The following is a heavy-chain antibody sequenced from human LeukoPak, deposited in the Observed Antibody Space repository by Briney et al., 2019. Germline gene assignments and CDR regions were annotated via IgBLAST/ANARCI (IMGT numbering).Heavy chain of an antibody. Sequence: GGSLRLSCAASGFTFSSYGMHWVRQAPGKGLEWVAVISYDGSNKYYADSVKGRFTISRDNSKNTLYLQMNSLRAEDTAVYYCAKGPHYYNKYYYDMDVWGQGTTVTVSS. CDR1: GFTFSSYG. D-gene: IGHD3-10*01. V-gene: IGHV3-30*18. CDR2: ISYDGSNK. J-gene: IGHJ6*02. CDR3: AKGPHYYNKYYYDMDV.